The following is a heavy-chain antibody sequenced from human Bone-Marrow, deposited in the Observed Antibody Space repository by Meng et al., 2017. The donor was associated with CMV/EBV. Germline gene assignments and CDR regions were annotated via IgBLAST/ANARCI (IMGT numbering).Heavy chain of an antibody. D-gene: IGHD6-6*01. CDR3: ERDFSSSRDFYYYGMDV. CDR1: GYTFTSYY. Sequence: ASVKVSCKASGYTFTSYYMHWVRQAPGQGLEWMGIINPSGGSTSYAQKFQGRVTMTRDTSTSTVYMELSSLRSEDTAVYYCERDFSSSRDFYYYGMDVWGQGTTVTVSS. CDR2: INPSGGST. J-gene: IGHJ6*02. V-gene: IGHV1-46*01.